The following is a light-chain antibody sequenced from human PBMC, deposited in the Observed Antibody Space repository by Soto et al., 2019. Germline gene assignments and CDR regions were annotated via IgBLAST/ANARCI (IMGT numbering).Light chain of an antibody. CDR2: GAS. V-gene: IGKV3-11*01. CDR1: QSVSNNY. Sequence: EIVLTQSPATLSLSPLEIATLSCMASQSVSNNYLAWYQQKPGQAPRLLIYGASNRATGIPARFSGSGSGTDFTLTISSLEPEDFAVYYCQQRSNWPLTFGGGTKWIS. J-gene: IGKJ4*01. CDR3: QQRSNWPLT.